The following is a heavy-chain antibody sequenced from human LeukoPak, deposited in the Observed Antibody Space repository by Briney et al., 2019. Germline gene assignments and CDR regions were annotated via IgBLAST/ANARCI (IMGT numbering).Heavy chain of an antibody. CDR2: IIPILGIA. CDR1: GYTFTSYG. Sequence: ASVKVSCKASGYTFTSYGISWVRQAPGQGLEWMGRIIPILGIANYAQKLQGRVTMTTDTSTSTAYMELRSLRSDDTAVYYCARAGSSWFDYWGQGTLVTVSS. D-gene: IGHD6-13*01. J-gene: IGHJ5*01. V-gene: IGHV1-18*01. CDR3: ARAGSSWFDY.